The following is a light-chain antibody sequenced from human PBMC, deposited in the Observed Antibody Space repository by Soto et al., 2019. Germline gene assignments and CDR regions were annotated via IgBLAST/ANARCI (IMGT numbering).Light chain of an antibody. CDR1: RSDVGGYNL. J-gene: IGLJ2*01. CDR3: SSYTGRITMV. CDR2: DDN. Sequence: QSGLTQTASVSGSPGQSITMCCTGSRSDVGGYNLVSWYQQHPGKAPKLLISDDNKRPSGVSDRFSGSKSGNTASLTISGLQAEAEGDYYFSSYTGRITMVFGGGTKLTVL. V-gene: IGLV2-23*01.